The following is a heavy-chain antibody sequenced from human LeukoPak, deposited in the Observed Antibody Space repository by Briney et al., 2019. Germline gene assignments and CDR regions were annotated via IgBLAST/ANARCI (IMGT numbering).Heavy chain of an antibody. CDR3: VKGTQYCGGDCYDY. Sequence: PGGSLRLSCSASGFTFRRYAMHWVRQAPGKGLEYVSGISSNGGSTHHADSVKGRFTISRDNSKNTLYLQMSSLRAEDTAVFYCVKGTQYCGGDCYDYWGQGTLVTVSS. J-gene: IGHJ4*02. V-gene: IGHV3-64D*06. CDR1: GFTFRRYA. D-gene: IGHD2-21*01. CDR2: ISSNGGST.